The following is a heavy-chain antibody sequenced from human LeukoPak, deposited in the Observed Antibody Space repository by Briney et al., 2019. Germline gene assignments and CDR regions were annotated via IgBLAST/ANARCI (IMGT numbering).Heavy chain of an antibody. J-gene: IGHJ6*03. Sequence: PGGSLRLSCAASGFTFSTYSMNWVRQAPGKGLEWVSDIDSGSNNIHYADSVKGRFTISRDNAKNSLYLQMNSLRAEDTALYYCARECCSGGSRRYMDVWGKGTMVTVSS. CDR3: ARECCSGGSRRYMDV. D-gene: IGHD2-15*01. CDR1: GFTFSTYS. CDR2: IDSGSNNI. V-gene: IGHV3-48*04.